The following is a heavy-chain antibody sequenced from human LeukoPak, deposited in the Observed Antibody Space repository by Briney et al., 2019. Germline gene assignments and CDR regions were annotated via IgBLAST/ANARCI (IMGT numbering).Heavy chain of an antibody. CDR1: GGSISSSSYY. J-gene: IGHJ4*02. V-gene: IGHV4-39*07. Sequence: SETLSLTCTVSGGSISSSSYYWGWIRQPPGKGLEWIGSIYYSGSTYYNPSLKSRVTISVDTSKNQFSLKLSSVTAADTAVYYCARNTRGEGYFDYWGQGTLVTVSS. CDR3: ARNTRGEGYFDY. CDR2: IYYSGST. D-gene: IGHD3-10*01.